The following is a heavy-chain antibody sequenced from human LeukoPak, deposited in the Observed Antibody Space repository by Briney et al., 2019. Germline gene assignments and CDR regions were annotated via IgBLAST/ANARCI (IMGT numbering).Heavy chain of an antibody. Sequence: RASETLSLTCTVSGGPINNHTFLWGWIRQPPGKGLEWIGHIYYSGSTYYNASLQSRVSISIDTSENQFSLSLCSVTTGDRAVYYCAWMRRGVHLGPNCDCYHLDVWGKGTTVTVSS. CDR2: IYYSGST. D-gene: IGHD3-16*01. V-gene: IGHV4-39*01. CDR1: GGPINNHTFL. CDR3: AWMRRGVHLGPNCDCYHLDV. J-gene: IGHJ6*03.